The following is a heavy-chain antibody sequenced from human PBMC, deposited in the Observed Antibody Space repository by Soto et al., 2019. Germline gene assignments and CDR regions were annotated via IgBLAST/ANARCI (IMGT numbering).Heavy chain of an antibody. CDR3: ARGSTVTAYFDY. V-gene: IGHV4-31*03. CDR2: IYHSGTT. J-gene: IGHJ4*02. CDR1: GGSISSDDYT. Sequence: QVHLQESGPGLVKPSQTLSLTCTVSGGSISSDDYTWAWIRQHPGKALEWIAYIYHSGTTNYNPSLSSRVTISEDTSKNQISLRLTSLTAADTAVYYCARGSTVTAYFDYWGQGTLVTVSS. D-gene: IGHD2-21*02.